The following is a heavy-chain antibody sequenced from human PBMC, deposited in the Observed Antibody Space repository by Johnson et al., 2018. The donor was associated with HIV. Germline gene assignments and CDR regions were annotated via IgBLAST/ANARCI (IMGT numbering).Heavy chain of an antibody. J-gene: IGHJ3*02. D-gene: IGHD1-14*01. CDR1: GFTFSSYG. CDR3: AKDLPRITTSISAFDI. Sequence: QVQLVESGGGVVQPGRSLRLSCAASGFTFSSYGVHWVRQAPGKGLEWVAVIWYDGSNNYYADSVQGRFTISRDNSKNTLYLQMNSLRADDTAVYYCAKDLPRITTSISAFDIWGQGTMVTVSS. V-gene: IGHV3-33*06. CDR2: IWYDGSNN.